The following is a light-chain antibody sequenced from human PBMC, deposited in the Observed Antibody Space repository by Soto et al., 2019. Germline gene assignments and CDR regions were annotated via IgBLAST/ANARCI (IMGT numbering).Light chain of an antibody. CDR3: SSYTSNNNYV. V-gene: IGLV2-18*02. CDR2: EVS. Sequence: QSALTQPPSVSGSPGQSVTISCTGTSSDVGSYNRVSWYQQPPGTAPKLMIYEVSNRPSGVPDRFSGSKSGKTASLAISVLQADDEADYYCSSYTSNNNYVFGTGTKLTVL. CDR1: SSDVGSYNR. J-gene: IGLJ1*01.